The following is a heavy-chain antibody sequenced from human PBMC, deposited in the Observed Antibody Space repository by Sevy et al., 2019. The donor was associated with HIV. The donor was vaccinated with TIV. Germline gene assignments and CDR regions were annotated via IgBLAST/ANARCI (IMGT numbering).Heavy chain of an antibody. D-gene: IGHD6-13*01. CDR1: GGSISSSSYY. CDR3: ARHHGYGGGNSGIAAAANFDY. J-gene: IGHJ4*02. Sequence: SETLSLTCTVSGGSISSSSYYWGWIRQPPGKGLEWIGSIYYSGRTYYNPSLKSRVTISVDTSKNQFSLKRSSVTAADTAVYYCARHHGYGGGNSGIAAAANFDYWGQGTLVTVSS. CDR2: IYYSGRT. V-gene: IGHV4-39*01.